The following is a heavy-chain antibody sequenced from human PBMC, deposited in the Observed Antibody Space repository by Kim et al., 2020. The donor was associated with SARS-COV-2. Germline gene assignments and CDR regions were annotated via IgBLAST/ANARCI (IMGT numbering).Heavy chain of an antibody. CDR1: GFTFSSYW. CDR2: IKQDGSEK. D-gene: IGHD2-8*01. V-gene: IGHV3-7*03. J-gene: IGHJ4*02. Sequence: GGSLRLSCAASGFTFSSYWMSWVRQAPGKGLEWVANIKQDGSEKYYVDSVKGRFTISRDNAKNSLYLQMNSLRAEDTAVYYCARDHIVRTGVFDYWGQGTLVTVSS. CDR3: ARDHIVRTGVFDY.